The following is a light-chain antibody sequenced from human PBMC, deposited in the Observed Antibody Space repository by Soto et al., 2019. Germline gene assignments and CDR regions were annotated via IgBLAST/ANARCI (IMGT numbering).Light chain of an antibody. Sequence: EIVLTQSPGTLSLSPGERATLSCSASQSVSSSYLAWYQQKPGQAPRLLIYGTSSRATGIPDRFSGSGSGTDFTLTISRLEPEDFAVYYCQQYVTSPEWTFGQGTKVDI. CDR3: QQYVTSPEWT. CDR1: QSVSSSY. V-gene: IGKV3-20*01. CDR2: GTS. J-gene: IGKJ1*01.